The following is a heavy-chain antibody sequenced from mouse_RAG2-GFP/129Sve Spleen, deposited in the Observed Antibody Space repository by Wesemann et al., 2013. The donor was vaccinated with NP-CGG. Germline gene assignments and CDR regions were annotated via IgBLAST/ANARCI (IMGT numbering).Heavy chain of an antibody. J-gene: IGHJ3*01. V-gene: IGHV9-2-1*01. CDR3: ARRAWFAY. CDR2: INTETGEP. Sequence: SGPELKKPGETVKISCKASGYTFTDYSMHWVKQAPGKGLKWMGWINTETGEPTYADDFKGRFASSLETSASTAYLQINNLKNEDTATYFCARRAWFAYWGQGTLVTVSA. CDR1: GYTFTDYS.